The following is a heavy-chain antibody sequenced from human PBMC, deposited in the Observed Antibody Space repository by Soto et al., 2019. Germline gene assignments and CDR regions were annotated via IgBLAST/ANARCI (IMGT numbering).Heavy chain of an antibody. CDR3: AREYYYSSGSYSPLMN. D-gene: IGHD3-10*01. CDR1: GFTFSSYG. J-gene: IGHJ4*01. V-gene: IGHV3-33*08. CDR2: IWYDGSNK. Sequence: GGSLRLSCAASGFTFSSYGMHWVRQAPGKGLEWVAVIWYDGSNKYYADSVKGRFTISRDNSKNTLYLQMNSLRAEDTAVYYCAREYYYSSGSYSPLMNWGQGTLVTVSS.